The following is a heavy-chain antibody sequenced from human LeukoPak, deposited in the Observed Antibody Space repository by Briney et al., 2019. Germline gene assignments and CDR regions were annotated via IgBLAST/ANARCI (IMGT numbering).Heavy chain of an antibody. CDR2: ISAYNGDT. V-gene: IGHV1-18*01. D-gene: IGHD6-19*01. J-gene: IGHJ4*02. CDR1: GYTFNIYG. Sequence: GASVKVPCKASGYTFNIYGISWARQAPGQGLEWMGWISAYNGDTHYAQRFQGRVTLAIDTSTSTAYMELRNLRSDDTAMYYCARDPSNTSGWYIYFDYWGQGTLVTVSS. CDR3: ARDPSNTSGWYIYFDY.